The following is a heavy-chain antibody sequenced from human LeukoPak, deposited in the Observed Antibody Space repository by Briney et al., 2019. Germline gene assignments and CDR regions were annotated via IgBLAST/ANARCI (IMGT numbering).Heavy chain of an antibody. Sequence: SETLSLTSTVSAGSLSCYYSSWVRQAPGKGLEWIGFIFYSGTTNQNPSLKSRVAISGNTPKNQLSRRLNSVTAADTAMYYCARLHLAVARSPVDIWGQGTMVTVSS. D-gene: IGHD6-19*01. CDR3: ARLHLAVARSPVDI. CDR2: IFYSGTT. J-gene: IGHJ3*02. CDR1: AGSLSCYY. V-gene: IGHV4-59*08.